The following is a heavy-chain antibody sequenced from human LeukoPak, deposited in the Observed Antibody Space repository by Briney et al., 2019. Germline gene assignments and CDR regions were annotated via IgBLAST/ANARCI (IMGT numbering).Heavy chain of an antibody. CDR3: ATAPILRGEGGEHYKYGMDV. D-gene: IGHD2-2*02. Sequence: SGTLSLTCAVSVGSINSGNWWSWVRQSPGKGLEWIGEIYHNGTPNYNPSLKSRVTISADTFKNHFSLKMTSVTTADTAVYYCATAPILRGEGGEHYKYGMDVWGQGTTVIVSS. V-gene: IGHV4-4*02. CDR2: IYHNGTP. CDR1: VGSINSGNW. J-gene: IGHJ6*02.